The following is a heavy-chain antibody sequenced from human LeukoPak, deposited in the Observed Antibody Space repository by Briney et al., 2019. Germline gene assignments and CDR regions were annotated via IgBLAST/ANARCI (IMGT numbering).Heavy chain of an antibody. CDR1: GFTFNTFW. CDR2: INEDGSEK. Sequence: GGSPRLSCAASGFTFNTFWMTWVRQAPGKGLEWVANINEDGSEKVYLDSLKGRITVSRDNAKNTVHLQMDSLRVEDTALYYCARDPFSRGFGAFDVWGQGTMVTVSS. J-gene: IGHJ3*01. V-gene: IGHV3-7*04. CDR3: ARDPFSRGFGAFDV. D-gene: IGHD2-2*01.